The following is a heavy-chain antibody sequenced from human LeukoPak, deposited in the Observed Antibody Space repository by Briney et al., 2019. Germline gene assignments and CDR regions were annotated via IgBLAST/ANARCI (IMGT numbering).Heavy chain of an antibody. Sequence: SETLSLTCTVSGGSISTFYWSWIRQPPGKGLEWIGYIFYRGDTNYSPSLKSRVSISVDTSKNQFSLKLTSVTAADTAVYYCARSPAATLPEDHWGQGTLVTVSS. D-gene: IGHD2-15*01. CDR3: ARSPAATLPEDH. J-gene: IGHJ4*02. V-gene: IGHV4-59*08. CDR2: IFYRGDT. CDR1: GGSISTFY.